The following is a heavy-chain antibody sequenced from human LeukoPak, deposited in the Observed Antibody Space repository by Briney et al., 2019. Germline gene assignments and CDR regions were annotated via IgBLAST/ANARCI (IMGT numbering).Heavy chain of an antibody. CDR3: ERDAIWAYTTHLGSYMDV. Sequence: SETLSLTCTVSGGSISSGGYYWSWIRQPPGKGLEWIGYIYHSGSTYYNPSLKSRVTISVDRSKNQFSLKLSSVTAADTAVYYCERDAIWAYTTHLGSYMDVWGKGTTVTVSS. J-gene: IGHJ6*03. D-gene: IGHD2-21*01. CDR2: IYHSGST. CDR1: GGSISSGGYY. V-gene: IGHV4-30-2*01.